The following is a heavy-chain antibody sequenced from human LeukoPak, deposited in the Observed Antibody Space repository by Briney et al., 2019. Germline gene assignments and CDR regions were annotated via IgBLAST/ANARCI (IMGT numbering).Heavy chain of an antibody. V-gene: IGHV4-31*03. D-gene: IGHD3-16*01. J-gene: IGHJ5*02. CDR2: IYYSGST. CDR3: ARESRGDFGGVDWFDP. Sequence: SQTLSLTYTVSGVSISSGGYYWSWIRQHPGKGLEWIGYIYYSGSTYYNPSLKSRVTISVDTSKNQFSLKLSSVTAADTAVYYCARESRGDFGGVDWFDPWGQGTLVTVSS. CDR1: GVSISSGGYY.